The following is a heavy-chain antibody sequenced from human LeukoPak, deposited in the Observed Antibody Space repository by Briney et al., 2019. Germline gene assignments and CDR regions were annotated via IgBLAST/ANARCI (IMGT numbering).Heavy chain of an antibody. V-gene: IGHV3-21*01. J-gene: IGHJ3*02. CDR3: ARALPSPLYSGSYADAFDI. Sequence: PGGSLRLSCAASGFTFTRFNMNWVRQAPGKGLEWVSSISSSSSYIYYADSVKGRFTISRDNAKNSLYLQMNSLRAEDTAVYYCARALPSPLYSGSYADAFDIWGQGTMVTVSS. CDR2: ISSSSSYI. CDR1: GFTFTRFN. D-gene: IGHD1-26*01.